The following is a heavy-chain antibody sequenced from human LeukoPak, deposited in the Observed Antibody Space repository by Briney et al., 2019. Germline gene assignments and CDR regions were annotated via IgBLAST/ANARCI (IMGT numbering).Heavy chain of an antibody. Sequence: ASVKVSCKASVYTFTGYYMHWVRQAPGQGLEWMGWINPNSGGTNYAQKFQGRVTMTRDTSISTAYMELSRLRSDDTAVYYCAKLTGDEDARARLDPWGQGTLVTVSS. D-gene: IGHD7-27*01. CDR3: AKLTGDEDARARLDP. V-gene: IGHV1-2*02. CDR1: VYTFTGYY. J-gene: IGHJ5*02. CDR2: INPNSGGT.